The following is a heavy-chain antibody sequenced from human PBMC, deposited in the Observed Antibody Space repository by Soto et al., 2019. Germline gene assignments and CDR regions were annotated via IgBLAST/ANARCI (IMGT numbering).Heavy chain of an antibody. CDR2: ISYDGSNK. D-gene: IGHD3-10*01. V-gene: IGHV3-30*18. CDR3: AKDSLWFGELYGMDV. CDR1: GFTFSSYG. Sequence: QVPLVESGGGVVQPGRSLRLSCAASGFTFSSYGMHWVRQAPGKGLEWVAVISYDGSNKYYADSVKGRFTISRDNSKNTLYLQMNSLRAEDTAVYYCAKDSLWFGELYGMDVWGQGTTVTVSS. J-gene: IGHJ6*02.